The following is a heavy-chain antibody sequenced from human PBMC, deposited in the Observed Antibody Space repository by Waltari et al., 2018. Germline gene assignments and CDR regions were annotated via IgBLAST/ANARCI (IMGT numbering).Heavy chain of an antibody. V-gene: IGHV4-34*01. CDR2: INHSGST. J-gene: IGHJ6*02. CDR1: GGSFSGYY. D-gene: IGHD6-13*01. CDR3: ARSGIAAAGTRYYYGMDV. Sequence: QVQLQQWGAGLLKPSETLSLTCAVYGGSFSGYYWSWIRQPPGKGLEWIGEINHSGSTNYNPSLKSRVTRSVDTSKNQFSLKLSSVTAADTAVYYCARSGIAAAGTRYYYGMDVWGQGTTVTVSS.